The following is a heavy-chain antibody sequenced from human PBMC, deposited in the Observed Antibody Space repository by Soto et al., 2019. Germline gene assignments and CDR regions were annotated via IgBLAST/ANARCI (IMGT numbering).Heavy chain of an antibody. CDR3: ARGLSYCSGGSCYSNYYYYYYMDV. CDR2: ISAYNGNT. J-gene: IGHJ6*03. V-gene: IGHV1-18*01. Sequence: QVQLVQSGAEVKKPGASVKVSCKASGYTFTSYGISWVRQAPGQGLEWMGWISAYNGNTNYAQKLQGRVTMTTDTSTSTAYMELRSLRSDDTAVYYCARGLSYCSGGSCYSNYYYYYYMDVWGKGTTVTVS. D-gene: IGHD2-15*01. CDR1: GYTFTSYG.